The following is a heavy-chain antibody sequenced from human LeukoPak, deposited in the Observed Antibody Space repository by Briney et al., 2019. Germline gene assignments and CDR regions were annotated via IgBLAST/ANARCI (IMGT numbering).Heavy chain of an antibody. Sequence: GGSLRLSCAASGFTFDDFAMSWVRQVPGKGLEWVSAINWNGGGAGYADSVKGRFTISRDNAKNSLYLQMNSLRAEDTALYYCARRYDILTGFYVYYFDYWGQGTLVTASS. CDR1: GFTFDDFA. D-gene: IGHD3-9*01. CDR3: ARRYDILTGFYVYYFDY. J-gene: IGHJ4*02. V-gene: IGHV3-20*04. CDR2: INWNGGGA.